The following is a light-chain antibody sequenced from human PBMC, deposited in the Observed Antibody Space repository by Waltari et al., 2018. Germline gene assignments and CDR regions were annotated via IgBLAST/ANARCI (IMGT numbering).Light chain of an antibody. V-gene: IGLV2-14*01. J-gene: IGLJ3*02. Sequence: QSALSQPASVSGSPGQSITISCTGTSSDVGRYNYVSWYQRHSNKAPSLIIYRVTDRPSGVSSRFSGSKSGNTASLTISGLQAEDEADYHCSSYSSGSTLVLFGGGTKLTVL. CDR1: SSDVGRYNY. CDR3: SSYSSGSTLVL. CDR2: RVT.